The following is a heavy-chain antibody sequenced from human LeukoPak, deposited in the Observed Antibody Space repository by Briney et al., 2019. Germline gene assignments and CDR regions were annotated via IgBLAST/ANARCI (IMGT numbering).Heavy chain of an antibody. V-gene: IGHV3-9*03. CDR2: ISWNSGII. Sequence: GGSLRLSCAASGFTFDDYAMHWVRQGPGKGLEWVSGISWNSGIIAYADSVKGRFTISRDNARNSLYLQMNSLRAEDMAVYYCAKDTGGGFDAFDLWGQGTMVTVSS. J-gene: IGHJ3*01. CDR3: AKDTGGGFDAFDL. D-gene: IGHD5-12*01. CDR1: GFTFDDYA.